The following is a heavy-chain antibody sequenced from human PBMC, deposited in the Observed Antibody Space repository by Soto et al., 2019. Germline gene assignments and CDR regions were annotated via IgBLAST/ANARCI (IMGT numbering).Heavy chain of an antibody. D-gene: IGHD3-16*01. CDR1: GFSISSRGVG. J-gene: IGHJ6*02. V-gene: IGHV2-5*02. CDR2: IYWDDDK. CDR3: AHKGGRGAGMDV. Sequence: QITLKESGPTLVKPTQTLTLTCTFSGFSISSRGVGVAWIRQSPGKALEWLALIYWDDDKRYSAFLQSRATSTKDTSKNQVVLTMTNMDPVDTATYYCAHKGGRGAGMDVWGQGTTVTVSS.